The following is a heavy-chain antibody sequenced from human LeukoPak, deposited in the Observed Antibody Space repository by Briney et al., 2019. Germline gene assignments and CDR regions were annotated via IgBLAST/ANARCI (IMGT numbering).Heavy chain of an antibody. V-gene: IGHV4-59*01. Sequence: SSETLSLTCTVSGGSISSNYWSWIRQPPGKGLEWIGYVYYSGSTNYNPSLKSRVTISKDTSKTQFSLKLSSVTAADTAVYYCARGHLGGGWFKYDAFEIWGQGTMVTVSS. CDR3: ARGHLGGGWFKYDAFEI. CDR2: VYYSGST. CDR1: GGSISSNY. D-gene: IGHD6-19*01. J-gene: IGHJ3*02.